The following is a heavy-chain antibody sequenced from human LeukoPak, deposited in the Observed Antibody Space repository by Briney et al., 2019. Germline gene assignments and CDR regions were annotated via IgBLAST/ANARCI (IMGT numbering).Heavy chain of an antibody. D-gene: IGHD6-19*01. Sequence: KPSETLSLTCTVSGDSMSGYYWSWIRQPPRKGLEWVGYIYYSGSPNYNPSLKSRVTISVDTSKNQFSLNLSSMTAADTAVYHCARQPHRGRGWYRGYFDYWGQGALVTVSS. J-gene: IGHJ4*02. CDR2: IYYSGSP. CDR3: ARQPHRGRGWYRGYFDY. V-gene: IGHV4-59*01. CDR1: GDSMSGYY.